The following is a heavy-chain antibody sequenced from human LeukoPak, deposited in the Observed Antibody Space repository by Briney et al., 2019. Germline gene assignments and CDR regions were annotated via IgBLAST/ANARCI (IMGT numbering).Heavy chain of an antibody. J-gene: IGHJ6*02. CDR3: ARVGYCSSTSCYWYYYYYYGMDV. D-gene: IGHD2-2*01. CDR2: MNPNSGNT. Sequence: ASVKVSCKASGYTFTSYDINWVRQATGQGLEWMGWMNPNSGNTGYAQKFQGRVTMTRNTSISTAYMELGSLRSEDTAVYYCARVGYCSSTSCYWYYYYYYGMDVWGQGTTVTVSS. CDR1: GYTFTSYD. V-gene: IGHV1-8*01.